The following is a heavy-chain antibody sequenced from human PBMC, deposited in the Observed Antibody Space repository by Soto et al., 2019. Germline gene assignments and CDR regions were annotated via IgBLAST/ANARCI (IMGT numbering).Heavy chain of an antibody. CDR3: AKDYDFWSGYSGPCDP. J-gene: IGHJ5*02. V-gene: IGHV3-23*01. CDR2: ISGSGGST. D-gene: IGHD3-3*01. CDR1: GFTFSSYA. Sequence: PGGSLRLSCADSGFTFSSYAMSWVRQAPGKGLEWVSAISGSGGSTYYADSVKGRFTISRDNSKNTLYLQMNSLRAEDTAVYYCAKDYDFWSGYSGPCDPWGQGTLVIVSS.